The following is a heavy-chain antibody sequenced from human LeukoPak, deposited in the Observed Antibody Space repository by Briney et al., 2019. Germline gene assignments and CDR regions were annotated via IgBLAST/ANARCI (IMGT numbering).Heavy chain of an antibody. V-gene: IGHV1-18*01. CDR2: ISAYNGNT. CDR3: ARDQSGYSYVDY. D-gene: IGHD5-18*01. J-gene: IGHJ4*02. Sequence: ASVKVSCKASGYTFTSYGISWVRQAPGQGLEWMGWISAYNGNTNYAQKLRGRVTMTTDTSTSTAYMELRSLRSDDTAVYYCARDQSGYSYVDYWGQGTLVTVSS. CDR1: GYTFTSYG.